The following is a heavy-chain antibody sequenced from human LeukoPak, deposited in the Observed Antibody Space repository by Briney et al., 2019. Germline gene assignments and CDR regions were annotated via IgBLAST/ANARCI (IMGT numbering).Heavy chain of an antibody. D-gene: IGHD1-26*01. Sequence: SETLSPTCTVSGGSISSSSYYWGWIRQPPGKGLEWIGSIYYSGSTYYNPSLKSRVTISVDTSKNQFSLKLSSVTAADTAVYYCARLGPSYYLDYWGQGTLVTVSS. CDR1: GGSISSSSYY. V-gene: IGHV4-39*01. CDR3: ARLGPSYYLDY. CDR2: IYYSGST. J-gene: IGHJ4*02.